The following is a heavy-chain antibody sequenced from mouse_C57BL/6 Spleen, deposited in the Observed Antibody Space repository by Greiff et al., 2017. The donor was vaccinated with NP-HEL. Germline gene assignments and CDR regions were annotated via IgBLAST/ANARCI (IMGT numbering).Heavy chain of an antibody. CDR1: GYSITSGYY. CDR3: ARKGDFYYGSSYVAY. D-gene: IGHD1-1*01. V-gene: IGHV3-6*01. J-gene: IGHJ3*01. Sequence: EVQLQESGPGLVKPSQSLSLTCSVTGYSITSGYYWNWIRQFPGNKLEWMGYISYDGSNNYNPSLTNRISITRYTSKNQFFLKLNSVTTEDTATYYCARKGDFYYGSSYVAYWGQGTLVTVSA. CDR2: ISYDGSN.